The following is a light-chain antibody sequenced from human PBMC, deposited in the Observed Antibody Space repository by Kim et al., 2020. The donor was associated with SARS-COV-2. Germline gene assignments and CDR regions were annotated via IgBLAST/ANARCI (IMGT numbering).Light chain of an antibody. CDR3: QQYNNWPPS. CDR2: AAS. Sequence: SVSPGERATVSCRASQSLSNDLAWYQQKPGQAPRLLIYAASIRATGIPARFSGSGSGTEFTLTISSLQSEDFAVYYCQQYNNWPPSFGGGTKVEI. CDR1: QSLSND. V-gene: IGKV3-15*01. J-gene: IGKJ4*01.